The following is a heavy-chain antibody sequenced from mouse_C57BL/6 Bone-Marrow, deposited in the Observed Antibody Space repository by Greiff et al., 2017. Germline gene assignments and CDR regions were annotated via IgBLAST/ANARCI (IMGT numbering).Heavy chain of an antibody. CDR2: IWGDGST. CDR3: AKKGYSNPFAY. D-gene: IGHD2-5*01. CDR1: GFSLTSYG. J-gene: IGHJ3*01. Sequence: VQLQQSGPGLVAPSQSLSITCTVSGFSLTSYGVSWVRQPPGKGLEWLGIIWGDGSTNYHSALISRLSISKDNSKSQVFLKLNSQQNDDTATYYSAKKGYSNPFAYWGQGTLVTVSA. V-gene: IGHV2-3*01.